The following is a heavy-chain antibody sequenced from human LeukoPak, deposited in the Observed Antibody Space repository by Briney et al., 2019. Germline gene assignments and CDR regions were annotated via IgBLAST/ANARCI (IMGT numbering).Heavy chain of an antibody. CDR3: ARVKFSGTYGMDV. D-gene: IGHD3/OR15-3a*01. J-gene: IGHJ6*02. V-gene: IGHV3-11*01. Sequence: GGSLRLSCAASGFTFSDYYMSWIRQAPGKGLEWVSYISSSGSTIYYADSVKGRFTISRDNAKNSLYLQMNSPRAEDTAVYYCARVKFSGTYGMDVWGQGTTVTVSS. CDR1: GFTFSDYY. CDR2: ISSSGSTI.